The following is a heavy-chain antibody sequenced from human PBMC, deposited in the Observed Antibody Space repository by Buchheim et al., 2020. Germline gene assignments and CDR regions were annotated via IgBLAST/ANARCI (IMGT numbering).Heavy chain of an antibody. CDR3: ARALTSPDMGVFDP. Sequence: QVQLVQSGAEVKKPGASVKVSCKASGYTFSNYHINWVRQATGQGPEWMGWVHPHNGHTGYAQKFQGRVTMTRNTSISTAYMELGSLGSEDTAVYYCARALTSPDMGVFDPWGQGTL. CDR2: VHPHNGHT. V-gene: IGHV1-8*01. D-gene: IGHD3-16*01. CDR1: GYTFSNYH. J-gene: IGHJ5*02.